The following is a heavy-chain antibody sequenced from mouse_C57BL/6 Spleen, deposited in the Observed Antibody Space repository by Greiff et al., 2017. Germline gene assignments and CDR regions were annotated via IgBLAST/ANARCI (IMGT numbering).Heavy chain of an antibody. V-gene: IGHV14-3*01. CDR1: GFNIKNTY. CDR2: IDPANGNT. CDR3: ASPFITTVVATDYYAMDY. J-gene: IGHJ4*01. D-gene: IGHD1-1*01. Sequence: VQLQQSVAELVRPGASVKLSCTASGFNIKNTYMHWVKQRPEQGLEWIGRIDPANGNTKYAPKFQGKATITADTSSNTAYLQLSSLKSEDTAIYYCASPFITTVVATDYYAMDYWGQGTSVTVSS.